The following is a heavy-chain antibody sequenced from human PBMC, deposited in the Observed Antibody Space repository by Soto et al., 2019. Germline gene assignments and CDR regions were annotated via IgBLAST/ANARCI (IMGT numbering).Heavy chain of an antibody. CDR3: ARDTTASSSSWYPLGGNYYYYQGMVV. V-gene: IGHV3-21*01. J-gene: IGHJ6*02. D-gene: IGHD6-13*01. CDR2: ISSSSSYI. Sequence: GGSLRLSCAASGFTFSSYSMNWVRQAPGKGLEWVSSISSSSSYIYYADSVKGRFTISRDNAKNSLYLQMNSLRAEEKAVYYCARDTTASSSSWYPLGGNYYYYQGMVVWGQGTTGTAAS. CDR1: GFTFSSYS.